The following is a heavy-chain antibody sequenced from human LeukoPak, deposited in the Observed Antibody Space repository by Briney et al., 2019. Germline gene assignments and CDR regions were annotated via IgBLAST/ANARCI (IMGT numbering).Heavy chain of an antibody. J-gene: IGHJ6*03. CDR3: ARAPGNDYYPYYYMDV. CDR2: IYHSGST. D-gene: IGHD4/OR15-4a*01. CDR1: GYSISSGYY. V-gene: IGHV4-38-2*01. Sequence: PSETLSLTCAVSGYSISSGYYWGWIRQPPGKGLEWIGSIYHSGSTYYNPSLKSRVTISVDTSKNQFSLKVNSVTAADTAVYYCARAPGNDYYPYYYMDVWGKGTTVTVSS.